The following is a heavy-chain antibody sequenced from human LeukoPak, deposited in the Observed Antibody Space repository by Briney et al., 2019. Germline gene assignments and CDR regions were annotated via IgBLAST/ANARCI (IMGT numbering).Heavy chain of an antibody. CDR1: GFIFSRYG. V-gene: IGHV3-23*01. Sequence: GGSLRLSFAASGFIFSRYGMSWVRQAPGKGLEWVSAISGSGGTTYYADSVKGRFTISRDNSKNTLYLQINSLRAEDTAVYYCAKDHLPGIVVADRDYWGQGTLVTVSS. CDR3: AKDHLPGIVVADRDY. CDR2: ISGSGGTT. J-gene: IGHJ4*02. D-gene: IGHD6-19*01.